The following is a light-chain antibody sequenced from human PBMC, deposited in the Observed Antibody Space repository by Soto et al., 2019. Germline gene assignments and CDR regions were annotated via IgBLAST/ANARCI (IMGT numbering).Light chain of an antibody. CDR2: AAS. J-gene: IGKJ1*01. V-gene: IGKV1-9*01. Sequence: DIQLTQSPSFLSASVGDRVTITCRASQGISSYLAWYQQKPGKAPKLLIYAASTLQSGVPSRFSGSGSGTEFTLTISSLQPEAFATYYCQQLNSYSWTFGQGTKVEIK. CDR1: QGISSY. CDR3: QQLNSYSWT.